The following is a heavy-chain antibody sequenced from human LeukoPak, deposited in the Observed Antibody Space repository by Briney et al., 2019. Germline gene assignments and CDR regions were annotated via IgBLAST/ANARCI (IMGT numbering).Heavy chain of an antibody. CDR3: ARPSGSYQNDAFDI. CDR1: GYTFTSYY. Sequence: ASVKVSCKASGYTFTSYYMHWVRQAPGQGLEWMGGIIPIFGTANYAQKFQGRVTITADESTSTAYMELSSLRSEDTAVYYCARPSGSYQNDAFDIWGQGTMVTVSS. V-gene: IGHV1-69*13. J-gene: IGHJ3*02. D-gene: IGHD1-26*01. CDR2: IIPIFGTA.